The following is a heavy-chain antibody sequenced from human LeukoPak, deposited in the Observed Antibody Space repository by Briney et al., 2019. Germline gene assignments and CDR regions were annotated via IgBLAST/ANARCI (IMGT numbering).Heavy chain of an antibody. J-gene: IGHJ4*02. CDR1: GYSISSGYY. CDR3: ARDDRVTAPTY. V-gene: IGHV4-38-2*01. CDR2: IYHSGST. Sequence: SETLSLTCAVPGYSISSGYYWGWIRQPPGKGLEWIGSIYHSGSTYYNPSLKSRVTISVDTSKNQFSLKLRSVTAADTAVYYCARDDRVTAPTYWGQGTLVTVSS. D-gene: IGHD1-1*01.